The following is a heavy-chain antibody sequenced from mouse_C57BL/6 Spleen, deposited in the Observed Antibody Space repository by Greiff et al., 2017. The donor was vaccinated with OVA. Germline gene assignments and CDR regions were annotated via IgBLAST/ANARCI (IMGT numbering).Heavy chain of an antibody. CDR1: GFAFTNYL. V-gene: IGHV1-54*01. Sequence: VQLQQSGAELVRPGTSVKVSCTASGFAFTNYLIEWVKQRPGQGLEWIGVINPGSGGTNYNEKFKGKATLTADKSSSTAYMQHSSLTSEDSAVYVGESCGDYDIAYWGQGTTLTVSS. D-gene: IGHD2-4*01. J-gene: IGHJ2*01. CDR3: ESCGDYDIAY. CDR2: INPGSGGT.